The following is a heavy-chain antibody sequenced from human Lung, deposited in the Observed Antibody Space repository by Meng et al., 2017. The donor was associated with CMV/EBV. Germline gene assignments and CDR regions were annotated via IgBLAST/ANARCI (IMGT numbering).Heavy chain of an antibody. D-gene: IGHD3-10*01. CDR3: LRRSGGSV. CDR2: IPHRGSS. Sequence: QVRLACSGPALGRPSEPLSPTSAFEGDSITNHNWWAWVRQPPGKGLEWIGEIPHRGSSAYNPSLKSRVSMSIDKSKNQFSLKLTSVTAADTAVYHCLRRSGGSVWGQGTLVTVSS. V-gene: IGHV4-4*02. CDR1: GDSITNHNW. J-gene: IGHJ1*01.